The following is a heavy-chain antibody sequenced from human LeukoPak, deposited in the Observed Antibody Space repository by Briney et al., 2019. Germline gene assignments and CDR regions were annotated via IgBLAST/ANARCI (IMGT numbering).Heavy chain of an antibody. CDR3: ARTHPMVRGGSWFDP. J-gene: IGHJ5*02. Sequence: ASVKVSCKASGYTFTSYDINWVRQATGQGLEWMGWMNPNSGNTGYAQKFQGRVTITTDTSTSTAYMELRSLRSDDTAVYYCARTHPMVRGGSWFDPWGQGTLVTVSS. CDR1: GYTFTSYD. CDR2: MNPNSGNT. D-gene: IGHD3-10*01. V-gene: IGHV1-8*03.